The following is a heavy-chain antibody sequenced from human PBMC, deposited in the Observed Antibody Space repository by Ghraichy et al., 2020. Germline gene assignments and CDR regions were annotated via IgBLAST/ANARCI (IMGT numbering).Heavy chain of an antibody. CDR1: GFTFSAYE. CDR2: IAGSRDTI. Sequence: LSLTCAASGFTFSAYEMNWVRQAPGKGLEWVSYIAGSRDTIYCADSVRGRFTISRDNAKNSLFLQMNSLRAEDTATYYCARGTFDYSREDHGGAFDYWGQGTLVTVSS. J-gene: IGHJ4*02. CDR3: ARGTFDYSREDHGGAFDY. V-gene: IGHV3-48*03. D-gene: IGHD6-13*01.